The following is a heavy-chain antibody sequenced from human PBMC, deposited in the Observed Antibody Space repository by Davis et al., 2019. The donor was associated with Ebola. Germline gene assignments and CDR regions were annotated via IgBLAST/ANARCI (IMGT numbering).Heavy chain of an antibody. CDR3: ARQRGLGLPFGAFDI. V-gene: IGHV5-51*01. J-gene: IGHJ3*02. CDR1: AYSFTNMW. Sequence: GESLKISCKGSAYSFTNMWIGWVRQLPGKGLEWMGIIYPGDSDTTYSPSFQGQVTISADRSISTAYLHWSSLKASDTAMYYCARQRGLGLPFGAFDIWGQGTVVTVSS. D-gene: IGHD1-26*01. CDR2: IYPGDSDT.